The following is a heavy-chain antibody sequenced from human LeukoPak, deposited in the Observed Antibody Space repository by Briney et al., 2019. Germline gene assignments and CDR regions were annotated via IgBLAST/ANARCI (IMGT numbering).Heavy chain of an antibody. CDR1: GFTFSSYS. V-gene: IGHV3-21*01. D-gene: IGHD6-19*01. J-gene: IGHJ4*02. CDR3: ARDLRSRPVAADY. Sequence: PGGSLRPSCAASGFTFSSYSMNWVRQAPGKGLEWVSSISSSSSYIYYADSVKGRFTISRDNAKNSLYLQMNSLRAEDTAVYYCARDLRSRPVAADYWGQGTLVTVSS. CDR2: ISSSSSYI.